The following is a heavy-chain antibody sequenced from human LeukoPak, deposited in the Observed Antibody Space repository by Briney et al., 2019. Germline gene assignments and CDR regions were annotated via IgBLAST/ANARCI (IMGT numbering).Heavy chain of an antibody. V-gene: IGHV3-7*01. Sequence: GGSLRLSCEASGFRFRNHWMNWVRQAPGKGLEWVANIKEDGSEKYYVDSVKGRFTISRDNAKNSLFLQMNSLRAEDTAVYYCAKGVDVWGKGTTVTVSS. CDR3: AKGVDV. CDR1: GFRFRNHW. CDR2: IKEDGSEK. J-gene: IGHJ6*04.